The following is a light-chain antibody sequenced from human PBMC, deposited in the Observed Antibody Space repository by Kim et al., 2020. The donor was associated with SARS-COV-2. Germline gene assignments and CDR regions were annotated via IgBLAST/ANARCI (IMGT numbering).Light chain of an antibody. V-gene: IGKV3-20*01. Sequence: LSPGERATLSCRASETITYTYLAWYQKKPGQAPRLLLYGASSRATGIPDRFSGSGSGTDFTLTISRLQPEDFAVYFCQVSGSSLVFGGGTKLEI. CDR3: QVSGSSLV. CDR1: ETITYTY. J-gene: IGKJ4*01. CDR2: GAS.